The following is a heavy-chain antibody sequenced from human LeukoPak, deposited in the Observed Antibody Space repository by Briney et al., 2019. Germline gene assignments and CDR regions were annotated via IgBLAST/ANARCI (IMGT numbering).Heavy chain of an antibody. D-gene: IGHD4-17*01. CDR1: GFTFSSYA. Sequence: GGSLRLPCAASGFTFSSYAMSWVRQAPGKGLEWVSAISGSGGSTFYAASVRGRFTISRDNSKNTLYLQMSTLSAEDTAVYFCATVDPTVTRGGWGQGTLVTVSS. J-gene: IGHJ4*02. CDR3: ATVDPTVTRGG. CDR2: ISGSGGST. V-gene: IGHV3-23*01.